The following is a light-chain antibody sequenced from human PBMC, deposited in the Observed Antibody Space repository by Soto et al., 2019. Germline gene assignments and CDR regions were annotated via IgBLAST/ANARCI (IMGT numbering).Light chain of an antibody. J-gene: IGKJ1*01. CDR2: GAS. CDR3: QQYGRSSWA. Sequence: EIVLTQSPGTLSSSPGERAILSGRARQSVSSGYLAWYQQKPGQAPRLLIYGASSRATGIPDRFSGSGSGTDFTLTISRLEPEDFAVYFCQQYGRSSWAFGQGTKVEV. CDR1: QSVSSGY. V-gene: IGKV3-20*01.